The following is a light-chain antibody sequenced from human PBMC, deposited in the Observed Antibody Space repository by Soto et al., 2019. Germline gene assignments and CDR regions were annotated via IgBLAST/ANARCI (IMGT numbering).Light chain of an antibody. V-gene: IGKV3-11*01. CDR1: QSVSSY. J-gene: IGKJ1*01. Sequence: EIVLTQSPATLSLSPGEGATLACRASQSVSSYLAWYQQKPGQAPRLLIYDASNRATGIPARFSGSGSGTDFTLTISSLEPEHVAVYYGQQRSNWWTFGQGTKVDIK. CDR3: QQRSNWWT. CDR2: DAS.